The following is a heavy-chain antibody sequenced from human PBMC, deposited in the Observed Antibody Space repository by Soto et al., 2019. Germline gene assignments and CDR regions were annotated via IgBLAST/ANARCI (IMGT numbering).Heavy chain of an antibody. J-gene: IGHJ4*02. CDR3: AIGGGGWYANPIDY. CDR1: GFTFSSYA. V-gene: IGHV3-30-3*01. D-gene: IGHD6-19*01. Sequence: QVQLVESGGGVVQPGRSLRLSCAASGFTFSSYAMHWVRQAPGKGLEWVAVISYDGSNKYYADSVKGRFTISRDNSKNTLYLQMNSWRAEGTAVYYCAIGGGGWYANPIDYWGQGTLVTVSS. CDR2: ISYDGSNK.